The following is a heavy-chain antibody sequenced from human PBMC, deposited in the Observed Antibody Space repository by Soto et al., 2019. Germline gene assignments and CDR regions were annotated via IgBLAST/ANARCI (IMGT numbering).Heavy chain of an antibody. J-gene: IGHJ4*02. CDR3: ARGVMYYDFWSGYFLLDY. D-gene: IGHD3-3*01. Sequence: SETLSLTCTVSGGSISSYYWSWIRQPPGKGLEWIGYIYYSGSTNYNPSLKSRVTISVDTSKNQFSLKLSSVTAADTAVYYCARGVMYYDFWSGYFLLDYWGQGTLVTVSS. V-gene: IGHV4-59*01. CDR1: GGSISSYY. CDR2: IYYSGST.